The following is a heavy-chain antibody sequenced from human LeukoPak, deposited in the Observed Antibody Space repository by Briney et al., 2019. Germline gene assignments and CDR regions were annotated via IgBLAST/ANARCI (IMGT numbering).Heavy chain of an antibody. D-gene: IGHD5-18*01. V-gene: IGHV3-53*01. CDR1: GFTVSYKY. J-gene: IGHJ4*02. CDR3: ARDLGGYNPFDY. Sequence: PGRSLRLSCAASGFTVSYKYMSWVRQAPGKGLEWVSVIYAGGRTSYADSVKGRFTISRDNSKNTLYLQMNSLRAEDTAVYYCARDLGGYNPFDYWGQGTLVTVSS. CDR2: IYAGGRT.